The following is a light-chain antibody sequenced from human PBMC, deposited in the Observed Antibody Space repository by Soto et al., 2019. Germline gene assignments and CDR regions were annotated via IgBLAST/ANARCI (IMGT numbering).Light chain of an antibody. CDR1: SSDVGGYNY. V-gene: IGLV2-14*03. CDR3: SSYTSNSTRV. Sequence: QSALTQPASVSESPGQSISISCTGTSSDVGGYNYVSWYQQHPGKAPKLMIYDVTNRPSGVSNRFSGSKSGNTASLTISGLQAEDEADYYCSSYTSNSTRVFGGGTKLTVL. CDR2: DVT. J-gene: IGLJ2*01.